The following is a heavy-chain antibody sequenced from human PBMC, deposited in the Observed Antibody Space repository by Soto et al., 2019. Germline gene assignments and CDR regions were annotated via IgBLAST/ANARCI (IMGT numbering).Heavy chain of an antibody. CDR3: ARACQEMATNGDWCGP. CDR1: GGSISRGDYY. J-gene: IGHJ5*02. D-gene: IGHD5-12*01. Sequence: KTSETLSLTCTVSGGSISRGDYYWSWIRQPPGKSLECIGYIYYSGSTYYNTSFKSRVSRSLDTSKQKLSLKRSSVTAADTAVYYCARACQEMATNGDWCGPCGRLNLGTVSS. CDR2: IYYSGST. V-gene: IGHV4-30-4*01.